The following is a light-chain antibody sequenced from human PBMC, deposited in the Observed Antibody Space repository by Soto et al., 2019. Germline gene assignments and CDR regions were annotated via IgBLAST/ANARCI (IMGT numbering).Light chain of an antibody. J-gene: IGKJ5*01. CDR2: DAS. Sequence: DIQMTQSHSTLSASVGDRVSITCRASQSVDRYLAWYQQKPGKAPHLLIYDASSLESGVPSRFSGSGSGTEFTLTISRLQSEDFAVYYCQHYHGWPITFGQGTRLEIK. V-gene: IGKV1-5*01. CDR1: QSVDRY. CDR3: QHYHGWPIT.